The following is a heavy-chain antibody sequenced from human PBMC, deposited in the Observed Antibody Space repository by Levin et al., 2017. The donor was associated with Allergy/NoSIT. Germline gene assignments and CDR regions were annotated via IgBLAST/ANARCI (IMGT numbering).Heavy chain of an antibody. CDR1: GGSISPYS. CDR2: IRYSGTT. D-gene: IGHD3-22*01. CDR3: ARGHFDTRGYSNALEY. V-gene: IGHV4-59*03. J-gene: IGHJ4*02. Sequence: SETLSLTCTVSGGSISPYSWTWIRQSPGKGLDWIGYIRYSGTTSYNPSLEGRLTISLDTSKSQFTLRLSSVTDADTAMYYCARGHFDTRGYSNALEYWGQGILVTVSS.